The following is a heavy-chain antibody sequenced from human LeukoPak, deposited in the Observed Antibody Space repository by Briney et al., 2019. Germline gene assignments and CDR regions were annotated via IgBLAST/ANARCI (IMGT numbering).Heavy chain of an antibody. Sequence: ASVKVSCKASGYTFTSYGISWVRQAPGQGLEWMGWINPNSGGTNYAQKFQGRVTMTRDTSISTAYMELSRLRSDDTAVYYCARDRRAFDIWGQGTMVTVSS. J-gene: IGHJ3*02. CDR3: ARDRRAFDI. CDR1: GYTFTSYG. V-gene: IGHV1-2*02. CDR2: INPNSGGT.